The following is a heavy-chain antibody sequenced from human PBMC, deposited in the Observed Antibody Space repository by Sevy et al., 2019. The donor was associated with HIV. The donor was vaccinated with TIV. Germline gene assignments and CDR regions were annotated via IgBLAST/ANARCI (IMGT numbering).Heavy chain of an antibody. V-gene: IGHV3-23*01. Sequence: GGSLRLSCAASGFTFSSYDMSWVRQAPGKGLEWVSGISPTGGTTHYAESVKGRFIISRDNSKKTLFLQMNSLKAEETAIYYCAKDLEQKLGPDYWGQGTQVTVSS. CDR2: ISPTGGTT. J-gene: IGHJ4*02. D-gene: IGHD7-27*01. CDR1: GFTFSSYD. CDR3: AKDLEQKLGPDY.